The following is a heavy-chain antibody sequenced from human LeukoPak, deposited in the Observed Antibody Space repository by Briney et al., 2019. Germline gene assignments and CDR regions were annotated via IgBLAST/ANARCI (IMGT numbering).Heavy chain of an antibody. D-gene: IGHD3-10*01. CDR2: ITGSGGST. Sequence: GGSLRLSXAASAFTFSSYAMTWVRQAPGKGLEWVSEITGSGGSTYYADSVKGRFTISRDNSRNTLYLQMNSLRAEDTAVYYCARELFDFDYWGQGTLVTVSS. CDR3: ARELFDFDY. V-gene: IGHV3-23*01. CDR1: AFTFSSYA. J-gene: IGHJ4*02.